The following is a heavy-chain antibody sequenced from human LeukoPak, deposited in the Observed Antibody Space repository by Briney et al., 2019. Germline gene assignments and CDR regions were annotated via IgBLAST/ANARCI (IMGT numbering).Heavy chain of an antibody. D-gene: IGHD3-22*01. CDR2: SSAYNGYT. CDR3: ARSESTYYYDIRGYLSDP. Sequence: GASVKVSCKASGYTFTSYGITWVRQAPGQGLEWMGWSSAYNGYTNYAQKLQGRVLMTTDTSTSTAYMELRSLRSDDTAVYYCARSESTYYYDIRGYLSDPWGQGTLVTVSS. CDR1: GYTFTSYG. J-gene: IGHJ5*02. V-gene: IGHV1-18*01.